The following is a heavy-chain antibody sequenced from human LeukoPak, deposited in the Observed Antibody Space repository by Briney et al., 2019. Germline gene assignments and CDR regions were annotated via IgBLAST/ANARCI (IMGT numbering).Heavy chain of an antibody. Sequence: GGSLRLSCAASGFSFNNYAMSWVRQAPGRGLEWVSTLTESGSTYYADSVKGRFTMSRDNSKNTLYLQMNSLRAEDTAVYYCAKAPLTYYYYYMDVWGKGTTVTVSS. CDR1: GFSFNNYA. V-gene: IGHV3-23*01. CDR3: AKAPLTYYYYYMDV. J-gene: IGHJ6*03. D-gene: IGHD3-9*01. CDR2: LTESGST.